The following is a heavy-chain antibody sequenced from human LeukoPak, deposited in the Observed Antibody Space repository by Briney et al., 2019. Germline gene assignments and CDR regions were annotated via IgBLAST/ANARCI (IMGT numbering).Heavy chain of an antibody. V-gene: IGHV1-24*01. D-gene: IGHD1-26*01. CDR1: GYTLTELS. J-gene: IGHJ6*02. Sequence: ASVKVSCKVSGYTLTELSMHWVRQAPGRGLEWMGGFDPEDGETIYAQKFQGRVTMTEDTSTDTAYMELSSLRSEDTAVYYCAREGYSGSYSTSMDVWGQGTTVTVSS. CDR3: AREGYSGSYSTSMDV. CDR2: FDPEDGET.